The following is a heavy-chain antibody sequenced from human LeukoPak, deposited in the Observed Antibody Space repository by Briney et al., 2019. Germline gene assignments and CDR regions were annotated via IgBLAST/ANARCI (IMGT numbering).Heavy chain of an antibody. CDR2: IRSKAYGGTT. V-gene: IGHV3-49*03. CDR3: TRGVDMVDTAMVNGY. Sequence: GGSLRLSCTASGFTFGDYAMSWFRQAPGKGLEWVGFIRSKAYGGTTEYAASVKGRFTISRDDSKSIAYLQMNSLKTEDTAVYYCTRGVDMVDTAMVNGYWGQGTLVTVSS. J-gene: IGHJ4*02. D-gene: IGHD5-18*01. CDR1: GFTFGDYA.